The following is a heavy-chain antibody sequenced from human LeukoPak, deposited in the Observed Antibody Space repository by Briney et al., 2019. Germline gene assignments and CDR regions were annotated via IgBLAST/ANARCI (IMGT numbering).Heavy chain of an antibody. CDR2: IWNDGSDK. J-gene: IGHJ5*02. CDR1: GVTFSTYG. D-gene: IGHD2-15*01. Sequence: PGRSLRLSCAASGVTFSTYGMHWVRQAPGKGLEWVAVIWNDGSDKYYVDSVKGRFTISRDNSKSTLYLQMNSLRADDTAVYYCARECCSGSTRGNNWFDPWGLGTLVTVAS. V-gene: IGHV3-33*01. CDR3: ARECCSGSTRGNNWFDP.